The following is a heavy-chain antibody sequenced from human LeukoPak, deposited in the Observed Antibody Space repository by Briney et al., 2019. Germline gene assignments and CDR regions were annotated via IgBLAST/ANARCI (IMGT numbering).Heavy chain of an antibody. Sequence: GGSLRLSCAASGFTFSSYAMSWVRQAPGKGLEWVSAISGSGGSTYYADSVKGRFTISRDNSKNTLYLQMNSLRAEDTAVYYCARGGAVTTYDELGYFDLWGRGTLVTVSS. J-gene: IGHJ2*01. CDR3: ARGGAVTTYDELGYFDL. D-gene: IGHD4-17*01. CDR2: ISGSGGST. V-gene: IGHV3-23*01. CDR1: GFTFSSYA.